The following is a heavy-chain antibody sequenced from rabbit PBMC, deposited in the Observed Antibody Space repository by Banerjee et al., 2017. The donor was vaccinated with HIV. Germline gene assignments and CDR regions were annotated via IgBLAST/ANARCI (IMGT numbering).Heavy chain of an antibody. CDR1: GFSFSNKYV. Sequence: QQQLEESGGGLVKPEGSLTLTCTASGFSFSNKYVMCWVRQAPGKGLEWIACINTSSGNTVYATWAKGRFTISRTSSTTVALQMTSLTAADTATYFCARDLAGVIGWKLDLWGQGTLVT. D-gene: IGHD4-1*01. V-gene: IGHV1S45*01. J-gene: IGHJ6*01. CDR3: ARDLAGVIGWKLDL. CDR2: INTSSGNT.